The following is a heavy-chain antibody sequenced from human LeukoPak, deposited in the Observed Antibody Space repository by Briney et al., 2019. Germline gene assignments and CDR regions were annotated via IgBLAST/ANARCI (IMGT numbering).Heavy chain of an antibody. V-gene: IGHV3-74*01. CDR2: INSDGRST. CDR3: ARNSNGMSN. CDR1: GFTFTNYG. D-gene: IGHD2-8*01. J-gene: IGHJ4*02. Sequence: GGSLRLSCVASGFTFTNYGMMWVRQAPGKGLVWVSYINSDGRSTTYADYVKGRFTISRDSAKNTLYLQMSSLRAEDTAMYYCARNSNGMSNWGQGTLVIVSS.